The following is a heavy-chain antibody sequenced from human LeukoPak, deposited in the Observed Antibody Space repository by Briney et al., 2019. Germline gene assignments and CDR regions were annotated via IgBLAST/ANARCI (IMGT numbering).Heavy chain of an antibody. D-gene: IGHD5-24*01. J-gene: IGHJ3*02. CDR3: ARDLGRWLQFGAFDI. CDR2: IYYSGST. Sequence: PSETLPLTCTASGGSISSGGYYWSWIRQHPGKGLEWIGYIYYSGSTYYNPSLKSRVTISVDTSKNQFSLKLSSVTAADTAVYYCARDLGRWLQFGAFDIWGQGTMVTVSS. CDR1: GGSISSGGYY. V-gene: IGHV4-31*03.